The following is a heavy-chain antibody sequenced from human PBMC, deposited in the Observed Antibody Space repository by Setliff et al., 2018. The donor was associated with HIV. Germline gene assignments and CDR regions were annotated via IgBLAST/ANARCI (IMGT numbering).Heavy chain of an antibody. V-gene: IGHV4-59*08. CDR2: INHRGST. J-gene: IGHJ6*03. CDR1: GGSISSSY. Sequence: SETLSLTCTVSGGSISSSYWTWTRQPPGKGLEWIGEINHRGSTNCNPSLKSRVTMSVGTSKNQFSLKLSSVTAADTAVYYCARCYYNFWSGYPLDYMDVWGKGTTVTVSS. CDR3: ARCYYNFWSGYPLDYMDV. D-gene: IGHD3-3*01.